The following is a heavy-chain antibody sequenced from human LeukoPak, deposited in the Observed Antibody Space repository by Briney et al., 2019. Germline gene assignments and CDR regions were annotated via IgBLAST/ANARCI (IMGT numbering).Heavy chain of an antibody. CDR2: IYSGGST. CDR1: GFTFSSNY. CDR3: ARDLNYYYYGMDV. J-gene: IGHJ6*02. V-gene: IGHV3-53*01. Sequence: GGSLRLSCAASGFTFSSNYMSWVRQAPGKGLEWVSVIYSGGSTYYADSVKGRFTISRDNSKNTLYLQMNSLRAEDTAVYYCARDLNYYYYGMDVWGQGTTVTVSS.